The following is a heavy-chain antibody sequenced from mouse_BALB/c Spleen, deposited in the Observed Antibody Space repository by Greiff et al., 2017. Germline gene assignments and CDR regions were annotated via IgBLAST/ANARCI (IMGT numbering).Heavy chain of an antibody. CDR2: IWSGGST. J-gene: IGHJ4*01. CDR3: ARKEGLLRYYAMDY. V-gene: IGHV2-2*02. CDR1: GFSLTSYG. D-gene: IGHD1-1*01. Sequence: VQLKQSGPGLVQPSQSLSITCTVSGFSLTSYGVHWVRQSPGKGLEWLGVIWSGGSTDYNAAFISRLSISKDNSKSQVFFKMNSLQANDTAIYYCARKEGLLRYYAMDYWGQGTSVTVSS.